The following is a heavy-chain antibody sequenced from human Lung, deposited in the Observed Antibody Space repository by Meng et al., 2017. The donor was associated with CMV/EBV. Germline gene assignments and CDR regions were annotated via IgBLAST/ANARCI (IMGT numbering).Heavy chain of an antibody. CDR2: ISPYNGDT. CDR1: GYTFIDYH. Sequence: QVQLAQSGAEVKGPGASVKLSCKTSGYTFIDYHIHWVRQAPGQGLEWMGWISPYNGDTIYARDFQGWVTMTRDTSNRTLYMEVSRLRFDDTAVYYCARAIVKNGKRQFDYWGQGTLVTVSS. J-gene: IGHJ4*02. V-gene: IGHV1-2*04. CDR3: ARAIVKNGKRQFDY. D-gene: IGHD1-1*01.